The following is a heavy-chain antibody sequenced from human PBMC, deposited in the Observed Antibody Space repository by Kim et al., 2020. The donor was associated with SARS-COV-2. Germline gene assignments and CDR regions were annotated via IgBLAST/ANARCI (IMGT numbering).Heavy chain of an antibody. D-gene: IGHD1-26*01. CDR3: ARDDSGSYPAVDY. Sequence: ASVKVSCKASGYTFTSYAMHWVRQAPGQRLEWMGWINAGNGNTKYSQKFQGRVTITRDTSASTAYMELSSLRSEDTAVYYCARDDSGSYPAVDYWGQGTLVTVSS. V-gene: IGHV1-3*01. CDR1: GYTFTSYA. J-gene: IGHJ4*02. CDR2: INAGNGNT.